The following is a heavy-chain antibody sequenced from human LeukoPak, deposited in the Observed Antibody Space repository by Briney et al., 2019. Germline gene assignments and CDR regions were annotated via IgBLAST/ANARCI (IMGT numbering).Heavy chain of an antibody. CDR1: GFTFSSYS. J-gene: IGHJ6*02. D-gene: IGHD4-11*01. V-gene: IGHV3-48*02. CDR2: ITASGTAM. Sequence: GGSLRLSCAASGFTFSSYSMNWVRQAPGKGLEWVSHITASGTAMFYADSVKGRFTISRDNAKNSLYLQMNSLRDEDTAVYYCARAPHYSNYGPYYYGMDVWGQGTTVTVSS. CDR3: ARAPHYSNYGPYYYGMDV.